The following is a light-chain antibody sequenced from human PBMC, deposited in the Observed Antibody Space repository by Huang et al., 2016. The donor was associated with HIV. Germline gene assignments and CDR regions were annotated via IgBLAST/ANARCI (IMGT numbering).Light chain of an antibody. CDR2: KAS. CDR1: QTISNW. V-gene: IGKV1-5*03. CDR3: HHYNSYSGA. Sequence: DIQMTQSASTLSASVGDRVTITCRASQTISNWLAWYQQKPGKAPNLRIYKASTLESGVPSRFSGSGSGTEFTLTISSLQPDDFATYYCHHYNSYSGAFGQGTKVEIK. J-gene: IGKJ1*01.